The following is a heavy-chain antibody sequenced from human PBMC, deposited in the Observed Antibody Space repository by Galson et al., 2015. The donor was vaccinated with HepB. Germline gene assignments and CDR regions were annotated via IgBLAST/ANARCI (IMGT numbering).Heavy chain of an antibody. D-gene: IGHD6-19*01. CDR3: ARPLIAVAGTGLEY. J-gene: IGHJ4*02. Sequence: SLRLSCAASGFTFSSYNMNWVRQAPGKGPEWVSSISSSSSFIYYADSVRGRFTISRDNAKNSLYLQLNSLRAEDTAVYYCARPLIAVAGTGLEYWGQGTLVTVSS. CDR2: ISSSSSFI. V-gene: IGHV3-21*06. CDR1: GFTFSSYN.